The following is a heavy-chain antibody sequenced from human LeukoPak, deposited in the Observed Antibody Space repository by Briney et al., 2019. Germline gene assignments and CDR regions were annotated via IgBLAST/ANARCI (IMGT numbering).Heavy chain of an antibody. V-gene: IGHV3-20*04. CDR2: INWNCGST. CDR1: GFTFDDYC. Sequence: GRSLTLSCAASGFTFDDYCMSWVRQAPGKGLEWVSGINWNCGSTGYGEFVKGRFNIYRDKDKKSLYLQMNSMRAEDTALYYCARDSSSWYVSEYWGQGTLVAVSS. CDR3: ARDSSSWYVSEY. J-gene: IGHJ1*01. D-gene: IGHD6-13*01.